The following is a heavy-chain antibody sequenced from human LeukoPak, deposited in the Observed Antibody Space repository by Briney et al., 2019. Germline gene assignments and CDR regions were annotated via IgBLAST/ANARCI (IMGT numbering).Heavy chain of an antibody. Sequence: GGSLRLSCAASGFTFSTYWMNWVRQAPGKGLEWVASIKQDGSDKYYVDSVKGRFTISRDNAKNSLDLQMNSLRAEDTAVYYCARNWGSLDYWGQGTLSPSPQ. CDR1: GFTFSTYW. CDR2: IKQDGSDK. D-gene: IGHD7-27*01. CDR3: ARNWGSLDY. J-gene: IGHJ4*02. V-gene: IGHV3-7*04.